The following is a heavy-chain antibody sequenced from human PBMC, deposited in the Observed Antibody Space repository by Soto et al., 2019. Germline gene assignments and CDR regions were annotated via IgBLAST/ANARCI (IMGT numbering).Heavy chain of an antibody. J-gene: IGHJ5*02. D-gene: IGHD3-10*01. CDR2: IFYSGTT. Sequence: PSETLSLTCTVSGGSISSGDYSWNWIRQPPGKGLEWIGYIFYSGTTYYNPSLKSRITISVDTSKNQFSLRLSSVTAADTAVFYCARAPNYDSGSHERIGWFDLWGQGTLVTVSS. V-gene: IGHV4-30-4*01. CDR3: ARAPNYDSGSHERIGWFDL. CDR1: GGSISSGDYS.